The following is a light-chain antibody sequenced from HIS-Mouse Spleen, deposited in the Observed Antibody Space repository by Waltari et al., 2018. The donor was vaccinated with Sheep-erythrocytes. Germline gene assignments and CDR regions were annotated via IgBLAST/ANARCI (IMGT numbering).Light chain of an antibody. Sequence: SYELTQPPSVSVSPGQTASIPCSGDKLGDKYACWYQQKPGQSPVLVIYQDSKRPSGLPRRFSGSNAGNTATLTISGTQAMDEADYYCQAWDSSTVVFGGGTKLTVL. V-gene: IGLV3-1*01. CDR1: KLGDKY. CDR2: QDS. J-gene: IGLJ2*01. CDR3: QAWDSSTVV.